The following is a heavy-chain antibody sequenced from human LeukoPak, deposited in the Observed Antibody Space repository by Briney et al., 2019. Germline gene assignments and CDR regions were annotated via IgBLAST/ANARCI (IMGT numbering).Heavy chain of an antibody. CDR3: ARVVVGATCDY. V-gene: IGHV1-2*02. CDR1: GYTFTGYH. D-gene: IGHD1-26*01. CDR2: INPNSGGT. J-gene: IGHJ4*02. Sequence: ASVKVSCKASGYTFTGYHIHWVRQAPGQGLEWMGWINPNSGGTNYAQKFQGRVTMTRDTSISTAYMELSRPRSDDTAVYYCARVVVGATCDYWGQGTLVTVSS.